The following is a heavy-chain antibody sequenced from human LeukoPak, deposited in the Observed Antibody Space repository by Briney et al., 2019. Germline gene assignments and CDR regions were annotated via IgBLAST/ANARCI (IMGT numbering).Heavy chain of an antibody. J-gene: IGHJ4*02. V-gene: IGHV3-7*05. CDR2: IKEDGSEK. D-gene: IGHD1-26*01. CDR1: GFTFSDNW. Sequence: PGGSLRLSCAVSGFTFSDNWVSWVRQAPGKGLEWVANIKEDGSEKNYVDSVKGRFTISRDNAKNSLYLQMNSLRAEDTAVYYCAKYFRADSGNYYRSFDYWGQGTLVTVSS. CDR3: AKYFRADSGNYYRSFDY.